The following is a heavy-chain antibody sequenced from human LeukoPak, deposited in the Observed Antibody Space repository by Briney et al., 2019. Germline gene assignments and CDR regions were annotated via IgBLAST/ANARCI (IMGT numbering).Heavy chain of an antibody. Sequence: ASVKVSCKASGYTFTSYAMHWVRQAPGQRLEWMGWINAGNGNTKYSQKFQGRVTITRDTSASTAYMELSSLRSEDTAVYHCARVSSSWSGSFGYWGQGTLVTVSS. J-gene: IGHJ4*02. CDR1: GYTFTSYA. CDR2: INAGNGNT. D-gene: IGHD6-13*01. V-gene: IGHV1-3*01. CDR3: ARVSSSWSGSFGY.